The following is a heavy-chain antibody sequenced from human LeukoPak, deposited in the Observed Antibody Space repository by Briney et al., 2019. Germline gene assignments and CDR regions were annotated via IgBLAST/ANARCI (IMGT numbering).Heavy chain of an antibody. CDR2: IYYSGST. Sequence: SETLSLTCTVSGGSISSYYWSWIRQPPGKGLEWIGYIYYSGSTNYNPSLKSRVTISVDTSKNQFSLKLSSVTAADTAVYYCARERFDFWSGESAFDIWGQGTMVTVSS. CDR3: ARERFDFWSGESAFDI. CDR1: GGSISSYY. V-gene: IGHV4-59*01. D-gene: IGHD3-3*01. J-gene: IGHJ3*02.